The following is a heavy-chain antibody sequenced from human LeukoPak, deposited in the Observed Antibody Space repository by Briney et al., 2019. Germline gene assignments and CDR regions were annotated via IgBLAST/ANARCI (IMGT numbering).Heavy chain of an antibody. Sequence: PGGSLRLSCAASGFSFSTSGIHWVRQAPGKGLDWVTFIQFDGSNKYYAESVKGRFTISRDNSKNMVYLQMNSLRAEDTAVYYCAKGGSYRSQPYFDYWGQGTPVTVSS. CDR3: AKGGSYRSQPYFDY. D-gene: IGHD3-16*02. CDR1: GFSFSTSG. CDR2: IQFDGSNK. V-gene: IGHV3-30*02. J-gene: IGHJ4*02.